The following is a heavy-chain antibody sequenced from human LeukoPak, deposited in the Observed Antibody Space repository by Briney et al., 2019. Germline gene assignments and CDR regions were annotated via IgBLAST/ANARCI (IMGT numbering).Heavy chain of an antibody. D-gene: IGHD5-24*01. CDR3: ARGREEIFDH. V-gene: IGHV6-1*01. J-gene: IGHJ4*02. CDR1: GDSVSSNSAV. Sequence: SQTLSLTCAISGDSVSSNSAVWNWLRQSPSRGLEWLGRAYYRSKWYNDYVISVKSRITINPDTSKNQFPLQLNSVTPEDTAVYYCARGREEIFDHWGQGTLVTVSS. CDR2: AYYRSKWYN.